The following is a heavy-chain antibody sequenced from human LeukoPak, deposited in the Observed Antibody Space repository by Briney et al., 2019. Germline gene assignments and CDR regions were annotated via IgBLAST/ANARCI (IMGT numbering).Heavy chain of an antibody. CDR2: ISAYNGNT. Sequence: ASVKVSCKASGYTFTSYGISWVRQAPGQGLEWMGWISAYNGNTNYAQKLQGRVTMTTDTSTSKAYMELRSLRSDDTAVYYCARGVRLRRYCSGGSCYADNWFDPWGQGTLVTVSS. D-gene: IGHD2-15*01. J-gene: IGHJ5*02. CDR1: GYTFTSYG. V-gene: IGHV1-18*01. CDR3: ARGVRLRRYCSGGSCYADNWFDP.